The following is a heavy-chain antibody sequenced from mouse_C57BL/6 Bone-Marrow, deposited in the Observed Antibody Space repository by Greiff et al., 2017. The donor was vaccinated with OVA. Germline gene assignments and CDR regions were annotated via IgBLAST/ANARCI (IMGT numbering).Heavy chain of an antibody. J-gene: IGHJ4*01. CDR1: GYTFTDYE. CDR3: TRRHYGSSYGAMDY. Sequence: QVQLQQSGAELVRPGASVTLSCKASGYTFTDYEMHWVKQTPVHGLEWIGAIDPETGGTAYNQKSKGKAILTADKSSSTAYMELRSLTSEDSAVYYCTRRHYGSSYGAMDYWGQGTSVTVSS. V-gene: IGHV1-15*01. D-gene: IGHD1-1*01. CDR2: IDPETGGT.